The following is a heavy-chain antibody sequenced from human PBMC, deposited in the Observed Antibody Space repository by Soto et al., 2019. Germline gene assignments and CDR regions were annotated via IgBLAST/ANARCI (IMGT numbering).Heavy chain of an antibody. CDR3: VRDGTKTLRDWFDP. CDR2: IYATGTT. D-gene: IGHD1-1*01. V-gene: IGHV4-4*07. Sequence: ETLSLTCTFSGGSISSYYWSWIRQPPGKGLEWIGRIYATGTTDYNPSLKSRVMMSVDTSKKQFSLKLRSVTAADTAVYYCVRDGTKTLRDWFDPWGQGISVTVSS. J-gene: IGHJ5*02. CDR1: GGSISSYY.